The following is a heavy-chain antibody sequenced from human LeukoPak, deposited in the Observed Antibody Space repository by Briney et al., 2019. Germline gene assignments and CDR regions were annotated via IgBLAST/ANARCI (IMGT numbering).Heavy chain of an antibody. D-gene: IGHD3-22*01. V-gene: IGHV7-4-1*02. J-gene: IGHJ4*02. CDR3: VRGIDTTGYFNY. CDR2: INTNTGSP. Sequence: GASVKVSCKASGYTFSTYPMNWVRQAPGQGLEWMGWINTNTGSPTYAQGLTGQFAFSLDTSVSTAFLQINSLKAEDTALYYCVRGIDTTGYFNYWGQGTLVTVSS. CDR1: GYTFSTYP.